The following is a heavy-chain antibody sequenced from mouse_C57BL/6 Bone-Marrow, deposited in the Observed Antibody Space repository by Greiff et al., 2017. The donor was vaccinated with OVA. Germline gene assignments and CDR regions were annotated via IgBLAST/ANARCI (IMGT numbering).Heavy chain of an antibody. D-gene: IGHD1-1*01. J-gene: IGHJ4*01. V-gene: IGHV1-5*01. CDR3: TKGSSYRYYAMDY. CDR1: GYTFTSYW. CDR2: IYPGNSDT. Sequence: EVKLVESGTVLARPGASVKMSCKTSGYTFTSYWMHWVKQRPGQGLEWIGAIYPGNSDTSYNQKFKGKAKLTAVTSASTAYMELSSLTNEDSAVYYCTKGSSYRYYAMDYWGQGTSVTVSS.